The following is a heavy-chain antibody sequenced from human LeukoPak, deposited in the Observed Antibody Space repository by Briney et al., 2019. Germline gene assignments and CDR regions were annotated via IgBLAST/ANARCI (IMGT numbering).Heavy chain of an antibody. CDR3: AKGPILTGYYRRFFDY. CDR1: GFTFSSYA. V-gene: IGHV3-23*01. D-gene: IGHD3-9*01. CDR2: ISGSGGST. J-gene: IGHJ4*02. Sequence: GGSLRLSCAASGFTFSSYAMSWVRQAPGKGLEWVSAISGSGGSTYYADSVKGRFTISRDNSKNTLYLQMNSLRAEDTAVYYCAKGPILTGYYRRFFDYWGQGTLVTVSS.